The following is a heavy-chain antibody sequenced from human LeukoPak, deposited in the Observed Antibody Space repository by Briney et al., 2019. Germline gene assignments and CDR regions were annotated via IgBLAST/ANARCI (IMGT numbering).Heavy chain of an antibody. CDR1: GGSITSDY. CDR3: SRGGANDL. Sequence: SETLSLTCTVSGGSITSDYWSWIRQPAGKGLEWIGRIFTSGSTSYDPSPKSRVTMSLDTSKNQFSLKLSSVTVADTAVYFCSRGGANDLWGQGTLVTVSS. CDR2: IFTSGST. J-gene: IGHJ5*02. V-gene: IGHV4-4*07. D-gene: IGHD4/OR15-4a*01.